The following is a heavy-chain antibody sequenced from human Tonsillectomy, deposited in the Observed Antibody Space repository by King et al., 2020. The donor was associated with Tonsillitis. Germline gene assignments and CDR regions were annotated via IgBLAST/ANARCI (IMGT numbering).Heavy chain of an antibody. Sequence: VQLVESGGVVVQPGGSLRLSCAASGFTFDDYTMHWVRQAPGKGLEWVSLISWDGHSTYYADSVKGRFTISRDSSKNSLYLQMSSLRTEDTALYYCAKDSHYYYGSGSYLDYWGQGTLVTVSS. J-gene: IGHJ4*02. CDR3: AKDSHYYYGSGSYLDY. D-gene: IGHD3-10*01. CDR2: ISWDGHST. V-gene: IGHV3-43*01. CDR1: GFTFDDYT.